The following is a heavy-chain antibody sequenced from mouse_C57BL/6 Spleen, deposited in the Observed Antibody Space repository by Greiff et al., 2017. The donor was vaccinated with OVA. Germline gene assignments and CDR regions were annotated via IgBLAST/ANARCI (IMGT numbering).Heavy chain of an antibody. CDR2: IDPSDSET. CDR3: ARRMGGTGDY. D-gene: IGHD4-1*01. CDR1: GYTFTSYW. Sequence: VQLQQPGAELVRPGSSVKLSCKASGYTFTSYWMHWVKQRPIQGLEWIGNIDPSDSETHSNQKFKDKATLTVDKSSSTAYMQLSSLTSDDSAVYYCARRMGGTGDYWGQGTSVTVSS. J-gene: IGHJ4*01. V-gene: IGHV1-52*01.